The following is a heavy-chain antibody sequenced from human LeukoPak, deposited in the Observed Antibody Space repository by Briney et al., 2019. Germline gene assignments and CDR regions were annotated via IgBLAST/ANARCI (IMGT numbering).Heavy chain of an antibody. CDR3: AREHDSLPSGMDV. D-gene: IGHD3-22*01. CDR2: ISSSSSYI. V-gene: IGHV3-21*01. Sequence: PGGSLRLSCAASGFTFSSYSMNWVRQAPGKGLEWVSSISSSSSYIYYADSVKGRFTISRDNAKNSLYLQMNSLRAEDTAVYYCAREHDSLPSGMDVWGQGTTVTVSS. J-gene: IGHJ6*02. CDR1: GFTFSSYS.